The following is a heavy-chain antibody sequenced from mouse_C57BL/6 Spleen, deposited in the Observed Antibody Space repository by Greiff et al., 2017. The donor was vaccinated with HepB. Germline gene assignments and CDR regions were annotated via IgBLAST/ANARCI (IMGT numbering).Heavy chain of an antibody. J-gene: IGHJ3*01. Sequence: DVKLVESEGGLVQPGSSMKLSCTASGFTFSDYYMAWVRQVPEKGLEWVANINYDGSSTYYLDSLKSRFIISRDNAKNILYLQMSSLKSEDTATYYCARGLPYDYDGAWFAYWGQGTLVTVSA. D-gene: IGHD2-4*01. V-gene: IGHV5-16*01. CDR3: ARGLPYDYDGAWFAY. CDR2: INYDGSST. CDR1: GFTFSDYY.